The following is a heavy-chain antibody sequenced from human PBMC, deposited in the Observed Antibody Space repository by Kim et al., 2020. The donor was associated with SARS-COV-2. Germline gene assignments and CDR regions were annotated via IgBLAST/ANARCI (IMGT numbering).Heavy chain of an antibody. D-gene: IGHD6-13*01. CDR2: T. CDR3: ARGLEQQALDY. Sequence: TTNHPTLKSRVTISVDTSKNQFSLKLSSVAAADTAVYYCARGLEQQALDYWGQGTLVTVSS. J-gene: IGHJ4*02. V-gene: IGHV4-34*01.